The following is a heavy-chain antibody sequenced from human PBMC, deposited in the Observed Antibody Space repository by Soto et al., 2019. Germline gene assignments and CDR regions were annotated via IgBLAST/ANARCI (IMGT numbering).Heavy chain of an antibody. CDR1: GGSISSSSYF. CDR2: IYYSGST. V-gene: IGHV4-39*01. Sequence: QLQLQESGPGLVKPSETLSLTCSVSGGSISSSSYFWGWIRQPPGKGLEWIGSIYYSGSTYYNPSLTGRFTVSVETSKNQFSRKLSSVTAADTAVYYCARHPSDFWFDPWGQGTLVTVSS. CDR3: ARHPSDFWFDP. J-gene: IGHJ5*02. D-gene: IGHD2-21*02.